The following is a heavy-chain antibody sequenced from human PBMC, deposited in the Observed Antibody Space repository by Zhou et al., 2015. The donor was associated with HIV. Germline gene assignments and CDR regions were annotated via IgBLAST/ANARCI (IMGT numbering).Heavy chain of an antibody. J-gene: IGHJ5*02. D-gene: IGHD2/OR15-2a*01. CDR3: ARVPSFPRNWFDP. Sequence: QVQLVQSGAELKKPGASVKVSCKASDYTFTNYGITWVRQAPGQGLEWMGWISANNGQTKYAQKFQGRVTMTTDTSTSTASMELRSLRSDDTAVYYCARVPSFPRNWFDPWGQGTLVTVSS. V-gene: IGHV1-18*01. CDR1: DYTFTNYG. CDR2: ISANNGQT.